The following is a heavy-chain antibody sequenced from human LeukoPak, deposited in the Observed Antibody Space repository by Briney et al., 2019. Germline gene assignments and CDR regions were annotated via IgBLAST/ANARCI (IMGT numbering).Heavy chain of an antibody. D-gene: IGHD3-10*01. CDR3: ARDYYGSGSYYNYYYGMDV. J-gene: IGHJ6*02. Sequence: PSETLSLTCTVSGGSISSYYWSWIRQPAGKGLEWIGRIYTSGSTNYNPSLKSRVTMSVDTSKNQFSLKLSSVTAADTAVYYCARDYYGSGSYYNYYYGMDVWGQGTAVTVSS. V-gene: IGHV4-4*07. CDR1: GGSISSYY. CDR2: IYTSGST.